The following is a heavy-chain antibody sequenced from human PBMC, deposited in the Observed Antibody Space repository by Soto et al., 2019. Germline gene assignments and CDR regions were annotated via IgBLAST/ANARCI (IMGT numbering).Heavy chain of an antibody. J-gene: IGHJ4*02. CDR3: TREVLGRRIDS. Sequence: QVQLVQSGAEVEKPGSSVKVSCKASGGTFSGSSIDWVRQAPGQGLEWMGSIIPVFGSTTYTQKFQDRVTITADTSTSTVYMELSNLRSEDTAIYYCTREVLGRRIDSWGQGTLLIVSS. V-gene: IGHV1-69*06. CDR2: IIPVFGST. D-gene: IGHD1-26*01. CDR1: GGTFSGSS.